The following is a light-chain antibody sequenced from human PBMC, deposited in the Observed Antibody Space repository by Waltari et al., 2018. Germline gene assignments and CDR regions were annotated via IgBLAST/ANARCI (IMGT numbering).Light chain of an antibody. CDR1: QGVGRY. V-gene: IGKV3-20*01. Sequence: EIVLTQSPGTLSLSPGERATLSCRASQGVGRYLAWYQQKPGQAPRLLIYDASTRATGIPDRFSGSGSVTDFSLTISRLESEDFAVYYCQKYVNLPATFGQGTKVEIK. CDR3: QKYVNLPAT. CDR2: DAS. J-gene: IGKJ1*01.